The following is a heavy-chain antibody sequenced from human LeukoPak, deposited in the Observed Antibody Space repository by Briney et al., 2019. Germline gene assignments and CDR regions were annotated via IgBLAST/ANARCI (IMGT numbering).Heavy chain of an antibody. CDR2: MWYDGSNK. CDR3: ARDEQYDFWSGYYWAFDY. V-gene: IGHV3-33*01. Sequence: PGGSLRLSCAASGFTFSSYGMHWVRQAPGKGLEWVAVMWYDGSNKYYADSVKGRFTISRDNSKNTLYLQMNSLRAEDTAVYYCARDEQYDFWSGYYWAFDYWGQGTLVTVSS. D-gene: IGHD3-3*01. J-gene: IGHJ4*02. CDR1: GFTFSSYG.